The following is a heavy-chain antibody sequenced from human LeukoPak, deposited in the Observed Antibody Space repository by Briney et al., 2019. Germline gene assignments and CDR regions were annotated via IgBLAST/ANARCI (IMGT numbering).Heavy chain of an antibody. CDR3: ARVDDYYDSSGYARPDY. Sequence: GASVKVSCKASGYTFTTYGISWVRQAPGQGLEWMGWISSYNGNTNYAQKLQGRVTMTTDTSTSTAYMELRSLRSDDTAVYYCARVDDYYDSSGYARPDYWGQGTLVTVSS. CDR1: GYTFTTYG. CDR2: ISSYNGNT. J-gene: IGHJ4*02. V-gene: IGHV1-18*01. D-gene: IGHD3-22*01.